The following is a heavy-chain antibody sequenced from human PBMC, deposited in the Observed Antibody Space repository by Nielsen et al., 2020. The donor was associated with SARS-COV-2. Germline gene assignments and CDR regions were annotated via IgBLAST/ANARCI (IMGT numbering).Heavy chain of an antibody. CDR1: GFPFTSHA. CDR3: ARETLDYTSSFVDN. V-gene: IGHV3-30*04. CDR2: ISADGSND. D-gene: IGHD6-6*01. J-gene: IGHJ4*02. Sequence: GESLKISCAASGFPFTSHAMHWVRQAPGKGLEWLTIISADGSNDHYADSVKGRFTISRDNSKNTLYLHLNSLRPEDTAVYYCARETLDYTSSFVDNWGQGALVTVSP.